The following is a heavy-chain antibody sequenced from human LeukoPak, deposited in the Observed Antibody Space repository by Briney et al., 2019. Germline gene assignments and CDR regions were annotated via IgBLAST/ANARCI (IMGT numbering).Heavy chain of an antibody. J-gene: IGHJ6*02. D-gene: IGHD2-2*01. V-gene: IGHV1-2*06. Sequence: ASVKVSCKASGYTFTSYYMHWVRQAPGQGLEWMGRINPNSGGTNYAQKFQGRVTMTRDTSISTAYMELSRLRSDDTAVYYCARRLSDIVVVPAAMGGTYYYGMDVWGQGTTVTVSS. CDR1: GYTFTSYY. CDR2: INPNSGGT. CDR3: ARRLSDIVVVPAAMGGTYYYGMDV.